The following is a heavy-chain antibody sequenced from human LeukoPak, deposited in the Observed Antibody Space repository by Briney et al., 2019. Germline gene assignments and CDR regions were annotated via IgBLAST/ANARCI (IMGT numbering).Heavy chain of an antibody. CDR2: TNHSGST. CDR1: GGSFSGYY. Sequence: SETLSLTCAVYGGSFSGYYWSWIRQPPGKGLEWIGETNHSGSTNYNPSLKSRVTISVDTSKNQFSLKLSSVTAAETAVYYCAVTFIAAAGDDAFDIWGRGTMVTVSS. CDR3: AVTFIAAAGDDAFDI. V-gene: IGHV4-34*01. D-gene: IGHD6-13*01. J-gene: IGHJ3*02.